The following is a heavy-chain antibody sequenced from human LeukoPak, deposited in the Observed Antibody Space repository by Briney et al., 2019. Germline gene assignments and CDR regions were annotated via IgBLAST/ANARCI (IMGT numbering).Heavy chain of an antibody. CDR2: INHSGST. V-gene: IGHV4-34*01. CDR3: ARLQAYYYYGMDV. D-gene: IGHD4-11*01. J-gene: IGHJ6*02. Sequence: PSETLSLTCAVYGGSLSGYYWSWIRQPPGKGLEWIGEINHSGSTNYNPSLKSRVTISVDTSKNQFSLKLSSVTAADTAVYYCARLQAYYYYGMDVWGQGTTVTVSS. CDR1: GGSLSGYY.